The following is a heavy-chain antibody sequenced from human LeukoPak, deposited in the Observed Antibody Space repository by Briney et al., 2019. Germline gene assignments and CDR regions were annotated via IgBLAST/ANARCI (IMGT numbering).Heavy chain of an antibody. V-gene: IGHV3-23*01. D-gene: IGHD3-22*01. CDR1: GFTFSSYA. Sequence: GGSLRLSCAASGFTFSSYAMSWVRQAPGKGLEWVSGISGRGGSTYYADSVKGRFTISRDNSKNTLYLQMNSLRAEDTAVYYCAKVPYDSSGYYFFDYWGQGTLVTVSS. CDR2: ISGRGGST. J-gene: IGHJ4*02. CDR3: AKVPYDSSGYYFFDY.